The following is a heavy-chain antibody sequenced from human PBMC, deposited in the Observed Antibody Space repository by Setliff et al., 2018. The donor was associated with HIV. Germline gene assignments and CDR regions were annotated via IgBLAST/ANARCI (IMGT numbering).Heavy chain of an antibody. V-gene: IGHV3-23*01. J-gene: IGHJ4*02. CDR1: GFTFSNYA. D-gene: IGHD3-22*01. CDR2: ILSTGERT. Sequence: GGPLRLSCAASGFTFSNYAMSWVRQAPGEGLEWVSAILSTGERTLYADSVKGRFTISRDNSKNTVYLQMNSLRAEDTAEYYCAKELAASGLGYFDSWGRGILVTVSS. CDR3: AKELAASGLGYFDS.